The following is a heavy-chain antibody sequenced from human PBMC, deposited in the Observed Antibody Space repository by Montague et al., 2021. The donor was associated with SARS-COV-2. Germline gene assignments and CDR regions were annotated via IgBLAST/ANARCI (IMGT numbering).Heavy chain of an antibody. J-gene: IGHJ3*01. CDR1: GSSISSSSYY. V-gene: IGHV4-39*01. D-gene: IGHD3-3*01. Sequence: SETLSLTCTVSGSSISSSSYYWGWIRQPPGKGLEWIVSIYYSGSTYYNPSLKSRVTISVDTSKNQFSLKLSSVTAADTAVYYCARHGLAGISIFGVVTARGCFDLWGQGTMVTVSS. CDR3: ARHGLAGISIFGVVTARGCFDL. CDR2: IYYSGST.